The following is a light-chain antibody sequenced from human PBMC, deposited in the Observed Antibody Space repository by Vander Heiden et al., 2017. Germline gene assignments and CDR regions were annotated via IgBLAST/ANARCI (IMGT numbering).Light chain of an antibody. CDR3: CSYADNINRGV. CDR2: EVS. J-gene: IGLJ2*01. CDR1: SSDVGGYYY. V-gene: IGLV2-8*01. Sequence: QSALTQPPSASASPGPSVTISCTGPSSDVGGYYYVSWYQPHPGKAPKLVIYEVSKRPSGVPDRFSGSKSGNTASLTVSGLQAEDEADYDCCSYADNINRGVFGGGTKLTVL.